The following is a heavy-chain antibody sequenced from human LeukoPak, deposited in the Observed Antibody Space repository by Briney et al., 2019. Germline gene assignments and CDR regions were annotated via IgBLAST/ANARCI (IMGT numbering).Heavy chain of an antibody. CDR3: ARDIYGDEDFDY. CDR1: GFTFATYE. V-gene: IGHV3-48*03. D-gene: IGHD3-10*01. Sequence: GGSLRLSCATSGFTFATYEMNWVRQAPGKGLEWVSYITSSGDIKTYADPVKGRFTMSRDDAKNSVYLQMNSLRPEDTAVYYCARDIYGDEDFDYWGQGTLVSVSS. J-gene: IGHJ4*02. CDR2: ITSSGDIK.